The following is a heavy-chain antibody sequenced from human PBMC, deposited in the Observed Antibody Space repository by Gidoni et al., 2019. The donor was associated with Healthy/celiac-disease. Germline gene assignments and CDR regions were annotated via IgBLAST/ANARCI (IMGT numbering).Heavy chain of an antibody. J-gene: IGHJ6*03. CDR3: ARDAHPHYYYYMDV. CDR1: GFPFSSYA. CDR2: ISYDGSNK. V-gene: IGHV3-30-3*01. Sequence: QVQLVESGGGVVQPGRSLRLSCAASGFPFSSYAMHWVRQAPGKGLEWVAVISYDGSNKYYADSVKGRFTISRDNSKNTLYLQMNSLRAEDTAVYYCARDAHPHYYYYMDVWGKGTTVTVSS.